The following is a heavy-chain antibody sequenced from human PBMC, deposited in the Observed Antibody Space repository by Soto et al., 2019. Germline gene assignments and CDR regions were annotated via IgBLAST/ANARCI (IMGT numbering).Heavy chain of an antibody. CDR3: AGTGSGSQFNY. CDR1: GGSISSYY. J-gene: IGHJ4*02. D-gene: IGHD3-10*01. V-gene: IGHV4-59*01. Sequence: SETLSLTCTVSGGSISSYYWSWIRQPPGKGLEWIGYIYYSGSTNYNPSLKSRVTISVDTSKNQFSLKLSSVTAADTAVYYCAGTGSGSQFNYWGQGTLVTVSS. CDR2: IYYSGST.